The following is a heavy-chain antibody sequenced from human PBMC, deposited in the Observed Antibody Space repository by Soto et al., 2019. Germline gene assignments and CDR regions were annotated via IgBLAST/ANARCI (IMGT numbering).Heavy chain of an antibody. Sequence: GASVKVSCKASGYSFTTYPITWVRQAPGQGLEWLGWVSTYNGNTNYAQGLQGRVSMTTDTSTSTAYLELRNLRSDDTAVYYCAKGEQLWEPFDHWGQGTQVTVSS. V-gene: IGHV1-18*01. CDR3: AKGEQLWEPFDH. D-gene: IGHD5-18*01. CDR1: GYSFTTYP. CDR2: VSTYNGNT. J-gene: IGHJ4*02.